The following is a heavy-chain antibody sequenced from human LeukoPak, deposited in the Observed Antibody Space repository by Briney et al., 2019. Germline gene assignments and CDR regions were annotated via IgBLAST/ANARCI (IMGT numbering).Heavy chain of an antibody. D-gene: IGHD5-24*01. CDR3: AKYRLIWLPAPVFDS. CDR1: GFTFSNYW. Sequence: PGGSLRLSCGASGFTFSNYWMTWVRQAPGKGLEWVANIKEDESEENYADSVKGRFTISRDNAKNSLYLQMNRLSVEDTAVYYCAKYRLIWLPAPVFDSWGQGILVTVSS. CDR2: IKEDESEE. V-gene: IGHV3-7*01. J-gene: IGHJ4*02.